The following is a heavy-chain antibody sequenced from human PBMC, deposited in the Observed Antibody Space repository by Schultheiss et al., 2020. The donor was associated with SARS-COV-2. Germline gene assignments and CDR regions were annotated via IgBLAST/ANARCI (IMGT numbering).Heavy chain of an antibody. CDR3: AKEPDYGDYFDY. CDR1: GFTFGIYA. D-gene: IGHD4-17*01. CDR2: ISGSGGST. Sequence: GGSLRLSCAASGFTFGIYALTWVRQPPGKGLEWVSAISGSGGSTYYADSVKGRFTISRDNSKNTLYLQMNSLRAEDTAVYYCAKEPDYGDYFDYWGQGTLVTVSS. J-gene: IGHJ4*02. V-gene: IGHV3-23*01.